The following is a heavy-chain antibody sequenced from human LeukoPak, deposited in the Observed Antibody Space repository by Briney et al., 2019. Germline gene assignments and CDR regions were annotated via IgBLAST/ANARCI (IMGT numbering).Heavy chain of an antibody. CDR3: AREWAIAAAVGSFDY. D-gene: IGHD6-13*01. CDR1: GFTFSSYG. Sequence: GRSLRLSCAASGFTFSSYGMHWVRQAPGKGLEWVAVIWYDGSNKYYADSVKGRFTISRDNSQNTLYLQMNSLRAEDTAVYYCAREWAIAAAVGSFDYWGQGTLVTVSS. V-gene: IGHV3-33*01. J-gene: IGHJ4*02. CDR2: IWYDGSNK.